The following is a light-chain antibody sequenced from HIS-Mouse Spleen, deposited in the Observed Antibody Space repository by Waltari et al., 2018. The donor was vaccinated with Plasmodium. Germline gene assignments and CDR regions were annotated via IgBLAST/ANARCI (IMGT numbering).Light chain of an antibody. CDR2: EDS. Sequence: SYELTQPPSVSVSPGQTARITCSGDALPKKYAHWYPQKSGQAPVLVIYEDSKRPSGIPERCAGSSSGTMATLTISGAQVEDEADYYCYSTDSSGNHRVFGGGTKLTVL. CDR1: ALPKKY. J-gene: IGLJ3*02. CDR3: YSTDSSGNHRV. V-gene: IGLV3-10*01.